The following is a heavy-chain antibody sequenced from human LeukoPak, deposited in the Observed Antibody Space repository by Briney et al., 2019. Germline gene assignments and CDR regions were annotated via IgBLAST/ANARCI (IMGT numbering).Heavy chain of an antibody. CDR1: GGSISSYY. Sequence: PSETLSLTCTVSGGSISSYYWSWIRQPPGKGLEWIGYIYYSGGTNYNPSLKSRVTISVDTSKNQFSLKLSSVTAADTAVYYCARVQRGMATIRYWFDPWGQGTLVTVSS. D-gene: IGHD5-24*01. CDR3: ARVQRGMATIRYWFDP. J-gene: IGHJ5*02. CDR2: IYYSGGT. V-gene: IGHV4-59*01.